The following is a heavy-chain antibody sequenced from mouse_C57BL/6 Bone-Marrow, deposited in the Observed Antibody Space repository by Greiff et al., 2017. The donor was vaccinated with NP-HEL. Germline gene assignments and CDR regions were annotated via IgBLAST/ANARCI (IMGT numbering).Heavy chain of an antibody. D-gene: IGHD2-4*01. CDR3: ARGIYYDFAY. Sequence: EVQLVESGGGLVQPGGSLSLSCAASGFTFTAYYLSWVHQPPGKALEWLGFIRNKAHGYTTEYNASVKGRLTFSRDNSQSILYLQMNALRAEDSATYYCARGIYYDFAYWGQGTLVTVSA. CDR2: IRNKAHGYTT. J-gene: IGHJ3*01. V-gene: IGHV7-3*01. CDR1: GFTFTAYY.